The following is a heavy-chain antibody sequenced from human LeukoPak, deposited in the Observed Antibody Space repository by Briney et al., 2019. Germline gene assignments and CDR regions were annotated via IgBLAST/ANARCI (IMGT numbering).Heavy chain of an antibody. CDR2: ISYDGNNE. Sequence: HIGGSLRLSCAASGVTFSSYWMSWVRQSPGKGLEWVALISYDGNNEWYADSVKGRFTVSRDNSKNTLYLQMNSLRVEDTAVYYCARGHPHGWELYLDYWGQGTLVTVSS. CDR1: GVTFSSYW. J-gene: IGHJ4*02. D-gene: IGHD1-26*01. CDR3: ARGHPHGWELYLDY. V-gene: IGHV3-30*03.